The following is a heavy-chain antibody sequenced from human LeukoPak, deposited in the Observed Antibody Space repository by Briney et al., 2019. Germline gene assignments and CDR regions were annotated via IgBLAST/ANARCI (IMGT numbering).Heavy chain of an antibody. Sequence: GGSLRLSCAASGFTFDDYGMSWVRQAPGKGLEWVSSISGSGSITYYADSVKGRFTISRDTSKNTLWLQMNSLRVDDTALYYCAKSLGGDYGSGSYYVVFDSWGQGTLVTVSS. CDR2: ISGSGSIT. D-gene: IGHD3-10*01. J-gene: IGHJ4*02. V-gene: IGHV3-23*01. CDR1: GFTFDDYG. CDR3: AKSLGGDYGSGSYYVVFDS.